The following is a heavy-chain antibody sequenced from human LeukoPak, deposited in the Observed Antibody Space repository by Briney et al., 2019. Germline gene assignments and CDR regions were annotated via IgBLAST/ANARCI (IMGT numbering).Heavy chain of an antibody. CDR1: GFTFSSYW. D-gene: IGHD2-2*01. J-gene: IGHJ6*02. V-gene: IGHV3-7*01. Sequence: PGGSLRLSCAASGFTFSSYWMSWVRQAPGKGLEWVASIKQDGSEKYYVDSVKGRFTISRDNAKNSLCLQMNSLRAEDTAVYYCARDDPIVVVPAAMARDYYYYGMDVWGQGTTVTVSS. CDR3: ARDDPIVVVPAAMARDYYYYGMDV. CDR2: IKQDGSEK.